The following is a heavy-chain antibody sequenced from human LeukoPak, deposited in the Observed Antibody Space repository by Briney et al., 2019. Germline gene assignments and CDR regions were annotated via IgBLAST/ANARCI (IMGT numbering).Heavy chain of an antibody. CDR2: IYSGGST. V-gene: IGHV3-53*01. D-gene: IGHD6-13*01. CDR1: GFTVSSNY. Sequence: GGSLRLSCAASGFTVSSNYMSWVRQAPGKGLEWVSVIYSGGSTYYADSVKGRFTISRDNSKNTLYLQMNSLRAEDTAVYYCARGVEYSSSWYVRGPRWYFDLWGRGTLVTVSS. J-gene: IGHJ2*01. CDR3: ARGVEYSSSWYVRGPRWYFDL.